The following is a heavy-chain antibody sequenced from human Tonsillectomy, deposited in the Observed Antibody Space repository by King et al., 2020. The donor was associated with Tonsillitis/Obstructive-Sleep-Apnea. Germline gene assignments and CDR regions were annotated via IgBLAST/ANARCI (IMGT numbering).Heavy chain of an antibody. CDR3: TTGERYCSRTSCYDYYYYYMDV. D-gene: IGHD2-2*01. CDR2: IKSKTDGGTT. CDR1: GFTFSNAW. J-gene: IGHJ6*03. V-gene: IGHV3-15*01. Sequence: VQLVESGGGLVKPGGSLRLSCAASGFTFSNAWMSWVRQAPGKGLEWVGRIKSKTDGGTTDYAAPVKGRFTISRDDSKNTLYLQMNSLKTEDTAVYYCTTGERYCSRTSCYDYYYYYMDVWGKGTTVTVSS.